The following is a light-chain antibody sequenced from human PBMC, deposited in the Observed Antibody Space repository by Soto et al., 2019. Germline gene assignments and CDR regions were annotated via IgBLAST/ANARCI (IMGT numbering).Light chain of an antibody. CDR1: STDFVSYNR. CDR3: SLYTSENTYV. Sequence: QSALTQPPSVSGSPGESVTISCTGTSTDFVSYNRVSWYQQPPGTAPKLIIYEASNRPSGVPDRFSGSKSRNTASLATSGLQAADEADYYCSLYTSENTYVFGNGTKVTVL. J-gene: IGLJ1*01. V-gene: IGLV2-18*01. CDR2: EAS.